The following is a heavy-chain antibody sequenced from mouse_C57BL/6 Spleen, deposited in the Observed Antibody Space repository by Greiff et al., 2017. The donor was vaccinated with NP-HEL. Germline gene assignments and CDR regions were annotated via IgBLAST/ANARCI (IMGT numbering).Heavy chain of an antibody. CDR2: IYPRDGST. J-gene: IGHJ4*01. Sequence: VQLQQSGPELVKPGASVKLSCKASGYTFTSYDINWVKQRPGQGLEWIGWIYPRDGSTKYNEKFKGKATLTVDTSSSTAYMELHSLTSEDSAVYFCASRGTAQATCAMDYWGQGTSVTVSS. V-gene: IGHV1-85*01. CDR1: GYTFTSYD. D-gene: IGHD3-2*02. CDR3: ASRGTAQATCAMDY.